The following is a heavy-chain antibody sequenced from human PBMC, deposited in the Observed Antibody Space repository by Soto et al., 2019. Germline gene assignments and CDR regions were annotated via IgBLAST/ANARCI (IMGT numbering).Heavy chain of an antibody. J-gene: IGHJ5*02. CDR1: GYTFTSYG. V-gene: IGHV1-18*01. Sequence: ASVKVSCKASGYTFTSYGISWVRQAPGQGLEWMGWISAYNGNTNYAQKLQGRVTMTTDTSTSTAYMELRSLRSDDTAVYYCARVTGVLRFLEWLLPNNWFDPWGQGTLVTVSS. CDR3: ARVTGVLRFLEWLLPNNWFDP. CDR2: ISAYNGNT. D-gene: IGHD3-3*01.